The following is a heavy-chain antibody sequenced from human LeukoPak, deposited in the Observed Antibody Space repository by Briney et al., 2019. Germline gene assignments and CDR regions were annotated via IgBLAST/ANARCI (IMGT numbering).Heavy chain of an antibody. CDR1: GFTFSTYG. V-gene: IGHV3-33*01. J-gene: IGHJ4*02. CDR2: IWYDGSNP. D-gene: IGHD5-18*01. CDR3: AREGVQQLWQAFDY. Sequence: GRSLRLSCAASGFTFSTYGMHWVRQAPGKGLEWVTTIWYDGSNPYYADSVKGRFTISRDNSKNTLYLQMNSLRAEDTAVYYCAREGVQQLWQAFDYWGQGTLVTVSS.